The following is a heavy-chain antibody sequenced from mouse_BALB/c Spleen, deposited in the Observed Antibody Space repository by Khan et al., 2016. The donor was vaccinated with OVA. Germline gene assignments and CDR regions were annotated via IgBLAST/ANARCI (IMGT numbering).Heavy chain of an antibody. CDR2: IDPENGNT. J-gene: IGHJ3*01. V-gene: IGHV14-3*02. CDR1: GLNIKDTY. D-gene: IGHD2-1*01. CDR3: VRRGYGNYWFAY. Sequence: EVQLQQSGAELVKSGATVKLSCTASGLNIKDTYMHWLKQRPEQGLEWIGWIDPENGNTIYDPKFQGKASITADTSSNTAYLQLSSLTSEDTAVYYCVRRGYGNYWFAYWGQGTLVTVSA.